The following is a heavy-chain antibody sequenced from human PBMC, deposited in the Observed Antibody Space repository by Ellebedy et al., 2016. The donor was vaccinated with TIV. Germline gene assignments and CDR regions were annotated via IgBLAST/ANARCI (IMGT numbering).Heavy chain of an antibody. D-gene: IGHD3-22*01. CDR3: ARGEVEVQYYYDSSGYYYD. J-gene: IGHJ4*02. CDR1: GGTISSYY. V-gene: IGHV4-59*01. Sequence: MPSETLSLTCTASGGTISSYYWRWICQLPGKGLERIGYIYYSWSTNYNPSLKSRVTISVDTSKNQFSLKLSSVTAAHTAVYYCARGEVEVQYYYDSSGYYYDWGQGTLVTVSS. CDR2: IYYSWST.